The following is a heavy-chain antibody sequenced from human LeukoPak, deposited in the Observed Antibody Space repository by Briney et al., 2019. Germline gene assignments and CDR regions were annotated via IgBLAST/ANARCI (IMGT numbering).Heavy chain of an antibody. Sequence: GGYLRLSGAASRFTFSSYEMNWVRQAPGKGLEWVGRMRGRTNNYATAYGASVKGRFTISRDDSKQTAYLQMNSLETDDTAVYYCTRSSISPARFDPWGQGTLVTVAS. CDR3: TRSSISPARFDP. CDR2: MRGRTNNYAT. D-gene: IGHD3-10*01. J-gene: IGHJ5*02. V-gene: IGHV3-73*01. CDR1: RFTFSSYE.